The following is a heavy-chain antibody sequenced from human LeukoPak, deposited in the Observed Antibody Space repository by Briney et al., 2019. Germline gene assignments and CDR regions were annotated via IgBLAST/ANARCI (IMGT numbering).Heavy chain of an antibody. Sequence: SETLSLTCTVSGGSISSSSYYWGWIRQPPGKGLEWIGSIYYSGSTYYNPSLKSRVTISVDTSKNQFSLKLSSVTAADTAVYYCARGLTVTPWAYYYYMDVWGKGTTVTVSS. CDR3: ARGLTVTPWAYYYYMDV. CDR2: IYYSGST. V-gene: IGHV4-39*07. CDR1: GGSISSSSYY. J-gene: IGHJ6*03. D-gene: IGHD4-17*01.